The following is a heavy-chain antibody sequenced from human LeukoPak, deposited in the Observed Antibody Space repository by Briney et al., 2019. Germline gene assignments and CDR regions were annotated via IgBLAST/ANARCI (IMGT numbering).Heavy chain of an antibody. V-gene: IGHV4-59*01. Sequence: SETLSLTCTVSGGSISSYYWSWIRQPPGKGLEWIGYIYYSGSTNYNPSLKSRVTISVDTSKNQFSLKLSSVTAADTAVYYCARVRENGAILYYYYMDVWGKGTTVTVSS. J-gene: IGHJ6*03. CDR1: GGSISSYY. CDR2: IYYSGST. CDR3: ARVRENGAILYYYYMDV. D-gene: IGHD1-26*01.